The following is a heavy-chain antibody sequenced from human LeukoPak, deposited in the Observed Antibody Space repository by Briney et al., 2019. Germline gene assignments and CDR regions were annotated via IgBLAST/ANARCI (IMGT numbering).Heavy chain of an antibody. CDR3: ARDLGVLTFDY. CDR1: GGSISSYY. V-gene: IGHV4-59*01. Sequence: PSETLSLTCTVSGGSISSYYWSWIRQPPGKGLEWIGYIYYSGSTNYNPSLKSRVTISVGTSKNQFSLKLSSVTAADTAVYYCARDLGVLTFDYWGQGTLVTVSS. J-gene: IGHJ4*02. CDR2: IYYSGST. D-gene: IGHD3-10*01.